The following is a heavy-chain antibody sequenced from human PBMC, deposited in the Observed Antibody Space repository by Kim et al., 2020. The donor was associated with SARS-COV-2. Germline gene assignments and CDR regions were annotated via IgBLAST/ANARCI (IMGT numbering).Heavy chain of an antibody. J-gene: IGHJ6*02. D-gene: IGHD6-13*01. CDR1: GFTFSSYG. V-gene: IGHV3-33*05. Sequence: GGSLRLSCAASGFTFSSYGMHWVRQAPGKGLEWVAVISYDGSNKYYADSVKGRFTISRDNSKNTLYLQMNSLKAEDTAVYYCARVRGRMAAAGSDYYYYGIDSFGQGTTVTVSS. CDR3: ARVRGRMAAAGSDYYYYGIDS. CDR2: ISYDGSNK.